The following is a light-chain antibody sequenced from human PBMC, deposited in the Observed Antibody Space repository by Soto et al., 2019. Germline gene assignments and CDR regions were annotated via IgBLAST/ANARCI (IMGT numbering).Light chain of an antibody. J-gene: IGKJ2*03. CDR3: QQYNTYSPES. Sequence: DIQMTQSPSTLSASVGDRVTITCRASQSISRWLAWYQQKPGKAPKLLIYDASSLQSGVPSRFSGSRSGTEFTPTISSLQPDYFATYYCQQYNTYSPESFVQGTKLEIK. CDR1: QSISRW. V-gene: IGKV1-5*01. CDR2: DAS.